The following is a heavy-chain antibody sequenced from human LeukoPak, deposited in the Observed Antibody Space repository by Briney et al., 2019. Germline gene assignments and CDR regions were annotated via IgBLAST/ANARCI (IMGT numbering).Heavy chain of an antibody. Sequence: AASVKVSCKASGGTFSSYAISWVRQAPGQGLEWMGGIIPIFGTANYAQKFQGRVTITADESTSTAYMELSSLRSEDTAMYYCARASGIVVVPAAFDYWGQGTLVTVSS. D-gene: IGHD2-2*01. CDR1: GGTFSSYA. CDR3: ARASGIVVVPAAFDY. CDR2: IIPIFGTA. V-gene: IGHV1-69*13. J-gene: IGHJ4*02.